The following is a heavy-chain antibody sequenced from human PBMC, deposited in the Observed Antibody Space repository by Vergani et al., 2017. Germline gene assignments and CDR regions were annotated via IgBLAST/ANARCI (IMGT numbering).Heavy chain of an antibody. CDR3: ARSVWERVYDSSGYFGY. CDR1: GFTFSSYS. J-gene: IGHJ4*02. CDR2: ISSSSSYI. V-gene: IGHV3-21*04. D-gene: IGHD3-22*01. Sequence: EVQLVESGGGLVQPGGSLRLSCAASGFTFSSYSMNWVRQAPGKGLEWVSSISSSSSYIYHADSVKGRFTISRDNAKNSLYLQMNSLRAEDTAVYYCARSVWERVYDSSGYFGYWGQGTLVTVSS.